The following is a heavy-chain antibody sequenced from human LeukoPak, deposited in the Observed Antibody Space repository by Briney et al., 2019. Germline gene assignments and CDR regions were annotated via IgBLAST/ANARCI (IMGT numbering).Heavy chain of an antibody. CDR2: IYYSGST. CDR1: GDSISSYY. Sequence: SETLSLTCTVSGDSISSYYWSWIRQPPGKGLEWIGYIYYSGSTNYNPSLKSRVTISVDTSKRQFPLKLISVTAADTAVYYCARLGLKYSSSSFYFNYWGQGTLVTVSS. CDR3: ARLGLKYSSSSFYFNY. J-gene: IGHJ4*02. D-gene: IGHD6-6*01. V-gene: IGHV4-59*08.